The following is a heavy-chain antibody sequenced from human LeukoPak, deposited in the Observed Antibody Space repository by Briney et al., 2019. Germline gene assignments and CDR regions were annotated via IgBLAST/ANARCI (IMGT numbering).Heavy chain of an antibody. CDR1: GGSMSTYS. Sequence: ETVSLTCIVSGGSMSTYSWNWIGQPPGKGLEWIGYIYDSGHTSYNPSLRSRVTMSVDTSKNHFSLNLSSVTAADTAVYYCARGVSTGNWGEGTVEPVSS. CDR2: IYDSGHT. J-gene: IGHJ1*01. D-gene: IGHD3-9*01. CDR3: ARGVSTGN. V-gene: IGHV4-59*01.